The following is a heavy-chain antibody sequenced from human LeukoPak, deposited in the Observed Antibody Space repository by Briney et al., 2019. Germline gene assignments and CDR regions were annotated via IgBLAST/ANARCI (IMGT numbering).Heavy chain of an antibody. V-gene: IGHV3-30*18. J-gene: IGHJ5*02. CDR3: SNRVEDDGPNLHH. CDR2: ISYDGSNK. Sequence: GGSLRLSCAASGFTFSSYGMHWVSQAPGKGLEWVAVISYDGSNKYYADSVKGRFTISRDNSKNTLYLQMNSLTVEDTAVYYCSNRVEDDGPNLHHWGQGTLVTVSS. D-gene: IGHD1-1*01. CDR1: GFTFSSYG.